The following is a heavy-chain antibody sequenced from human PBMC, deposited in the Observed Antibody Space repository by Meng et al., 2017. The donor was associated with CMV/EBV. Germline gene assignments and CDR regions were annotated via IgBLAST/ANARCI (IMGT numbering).Heavy chain of an antibody. CDR1: GGSIRSSSYY. Sequence: RLELQGSGPGLGKPSETLSLTCPASGGSIRSSSYYWGWTRQPPGKGLEWIGSIYYSGSTYYNPSLKSRVTISVDTSKNQFSLKLSSVTAADTAVYYCARDSAVAGVVDYWGQGTLVTVSS. J-gene: IGHJ4*02. CDR2: IYYSGST. V-gene: IGHV4-39*06. CDR3: ARDSAVAGVVDY. D-gene: IGHD6-19*01.